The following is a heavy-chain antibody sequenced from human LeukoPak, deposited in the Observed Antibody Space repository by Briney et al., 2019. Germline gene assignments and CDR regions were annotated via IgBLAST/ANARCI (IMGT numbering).Heavy chain of an antibody. CDR1: GFTFSNYW. CDR2: NNSDGSST. V-gene: IGHV3-74*01. CDR3: ASLLGCSTTNCNPDRDY. D-gene: IGHD2-2*01. Sequence: PGGSLRLSCAASGFTFSNYWMHWVRQAPGKGLVWFSRNNSDGSSTNYADSVKGRFTISRDNAKNTLYLQMNSLRAEDTAVYYCASLLGCSTTNCNPDRDYWGQGTLVTVSS. J-gene: IGHJ4*02.